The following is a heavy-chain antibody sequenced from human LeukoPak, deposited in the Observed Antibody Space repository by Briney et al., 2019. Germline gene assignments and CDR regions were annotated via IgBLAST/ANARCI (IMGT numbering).Heavy chain of an antibody. CDR1: GFTFSSYS. J-gene: IGHJ3*02. CDR3: ASEYCSSTSCYGDAFDI. V-gene: IGHV3-21*01. CDR2: ISSSSSYI. D-gene: IGHD2-2*01. Sequence: GGSLRLSCAASGFTFSSYSMNWVRQAPGKGLEWVSSISSSSSYIYYADSAKGRFTISRDNAKNSLYLQMNSLRAEDTAVYYCASEYCSSTSCYGDAFDIWGQGTMVTVSS.